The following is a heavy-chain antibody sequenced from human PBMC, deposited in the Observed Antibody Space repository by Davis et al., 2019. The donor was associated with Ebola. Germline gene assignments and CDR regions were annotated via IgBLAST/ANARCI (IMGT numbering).Heavy chain of an antibody. V-gene: IGHV4-39*01. CDR2: RHYSGNT. CDR3: ARHGYDPAYHGFDV. D-gene: IGHD5-12*01. J-gene: IGHJ6*02. CDR1: GGSVSDSSFY. Sequence: SETLSLTCTVSGGSVSDSSFYWGWIRQAPGKGLAWIGSRHYSGNTYYNPSLKSRVTLSVDPSTNPFSLRLRSVSAADTSLYYCARHGYDPAYHGFDVWGQGTTVTVS.